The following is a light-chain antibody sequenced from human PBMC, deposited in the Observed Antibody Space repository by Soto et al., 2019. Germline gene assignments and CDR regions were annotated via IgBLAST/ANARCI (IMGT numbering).Light chain of an antibody. CDR3: QQYGSSPIFT. J-gene: IGKJ3*01. CDR1: QSVSSSY. CDR2: DAS. Sequence: EIVLTQSPGTLSLSPGERATLSCRASQSVSSSYLAWYQQKPGQAPRRLIYDASSRATGIPDRFSGSGSGKDFTLTISRLEPEDCAVYYCQQYGSSPIFTFGPGTKVDIK. V-gene: IGKV3-20*01.